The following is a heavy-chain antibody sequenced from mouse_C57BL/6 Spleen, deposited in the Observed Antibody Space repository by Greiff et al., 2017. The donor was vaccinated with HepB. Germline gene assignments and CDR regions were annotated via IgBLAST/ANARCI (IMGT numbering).Heavy chain of an antibody. Sequence: VQGVESGPELVKPGASVKISCKASGYAFSSSWMNWVKQRPGKGLEWIGRIYPGDGDTNYNGKFKGKATLTADKSSSTAYMQLSSLTSEDSAVYFCARTGHYYAMDYWGQGTSVTVSS. D-gene: IGHD4-1*01. CDR1: GYAFSSSW. CDR3: ARTGHYYAMDY. J-gene: IGHJ4*01. CDR2: IYPGDGDT. V-gene: IGHV1-82*01.